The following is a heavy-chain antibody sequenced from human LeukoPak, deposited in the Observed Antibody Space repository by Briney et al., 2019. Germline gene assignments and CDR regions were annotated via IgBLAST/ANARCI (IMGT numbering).Heavy chain of an antibody. Sequence: SETLSLTCTVSGGSISGSYWSWIRQPPGKGREWIAYMYNSGSTNYNPSLKSRVTISIDTSKNQFSLKLSSLTAADTAIYYCARGIESYGDYGYWGQGILVTVSS. J-gene: IGHJ4*02. CDR3: ARGIESYGDYGY. D-gene: IGHD4-17*01. CDR1: GGSISGSY. CDR2: MYNSGST. V-gene: IGHV4-59*01.